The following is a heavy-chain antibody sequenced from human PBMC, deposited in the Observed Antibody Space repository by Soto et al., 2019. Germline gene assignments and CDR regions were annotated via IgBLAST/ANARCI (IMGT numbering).Heavy chain of an antibody. CDR2: FSATSENT. Sequence: EVQLLESGGGLVQPGGSLRLSCVGSGFFFSSYTMTWVRQAPGKWLEWVSSFSATSENTYYADSVRGRFTISRDNPKNTLFLQMKILPAEDTAMYYCSKARDHLWLRPPFDYWGQGILVIVS. CDR3: SKARDHLWLRPPFDY. V-gene: IGHV3-23*01. D-gene: IGHD2-21*01. CDR1: GFFFSSYT. J-gene: IGHJ4*02.